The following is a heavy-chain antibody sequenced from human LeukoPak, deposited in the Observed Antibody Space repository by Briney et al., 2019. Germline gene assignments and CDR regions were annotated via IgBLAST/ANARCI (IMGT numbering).Heavy chain of an antibody. CDR2: ISGSGGST. Sequence: GGSLRLSCAASGLTFSSYGMTWVRQAPGKGLEWVSAISGSGGSTYYADSMKGRFTISRDNSKNTLYLQMNSLRAEDTAVYYCYDSSGRPFDYWGQGTLVTVSS. CDR1: GLTFSSYG. D-gene: IGHD3-22*01. V-gene: IGHV3-23*01. J-gene: IGHJ4*02. CDR3: YDSSGRPFDY.